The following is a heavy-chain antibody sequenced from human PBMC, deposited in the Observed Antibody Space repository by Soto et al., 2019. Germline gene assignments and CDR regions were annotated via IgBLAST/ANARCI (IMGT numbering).Heavy chain of an antibody. D-gene: IGHD1-26*01. CDR2: IYYSGST. V-gene: IGHV4-59*12. CDR1: GGSISTYY. CDR3: ARGRLWELYDY. J-gene: IGHJ4*02. Sequence: QVQLQESGPGLVKPSETLSLTCTVSGGSISTYYWSWIRQPPGKGLEWVGYIYYSGSTNYNPSLKSRVTISVDTSNNQFSLKLSSMTAADTAVYYCARGRLWELYDYWGQGTLVTVSS.